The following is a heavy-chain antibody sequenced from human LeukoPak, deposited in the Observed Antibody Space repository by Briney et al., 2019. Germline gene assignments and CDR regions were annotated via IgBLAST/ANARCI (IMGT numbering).Heavy chain of an antibody. CDR1: GGSISSGGYY. Sequence: SETLSLTCTVSGGSISSGGYYWSWIRQPPGKGPEWIGYIYHSGSTYYNPSLKSRVTISVDRSKKQFSLKLSSVTAADTAVYYCARITIFGVDPDYWGQGTLVTVSS. CDR2: IYHSGST. D-gene: IGHD3-3*01. CDR3: ARITIFGVDPDY. J-gene: IGHJ4*02. V-gene: IGHV4-30-2*01.